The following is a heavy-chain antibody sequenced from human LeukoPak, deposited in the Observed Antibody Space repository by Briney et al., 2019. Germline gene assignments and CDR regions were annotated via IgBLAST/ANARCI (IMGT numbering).Heavy chain of an antibody. CDR1: GFTVSSNY. CDR3: GRSLISSWHYFDY. J-gene: IGHJ4*02. Sequence: GGSLRLSCAASGFTVSSNYMSWVRQAPGKGLEWVSSISPPSGDIYYADSVKGRFTISRDNAKNSLYLQMNSLRAEDTAVYYCGRSLISSWHYFDYWGQGTLVTVSS. V-gene: IGHV3-21*01. D-gene: IGHD6-13*01. CDR2: ISPPSGDI.